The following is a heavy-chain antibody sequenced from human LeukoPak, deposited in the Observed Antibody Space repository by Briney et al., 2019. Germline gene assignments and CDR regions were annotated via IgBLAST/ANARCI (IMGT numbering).Heavy chain of an antibody. D-gene: IGHD6-19*01. Sequence: SETLSLTCTVSGYSISSGYYWGWIRQPAGKGLEWIGRIYTSGSTNYNPSLKSRVTISVDTSKNQFSLKLSSAAAADTALYYCARGNPSLYSSGWYPFDYWGQGTLVTVSS. CDR2: IYTSGST. J-gene: IGHJ4*02. CDR1: GYSISSGYY. CDR3: ARGNPSLYSSGWYPFDY. V-gene: IGHV4-61*02.